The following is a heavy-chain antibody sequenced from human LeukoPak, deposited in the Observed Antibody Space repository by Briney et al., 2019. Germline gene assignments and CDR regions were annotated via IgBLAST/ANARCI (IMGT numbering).Heavy chain of an antibody. D-gene: IGHD3-22*01. CDR2: ICYSGST. CDR1: GGSISSSSYY. CDR3: ARASYYYDSSGAHDAFDI. J-gene: IGHJ3*02. Sequence: PSETLSLTCTVSGGSISSSSYYWGWIRQPPGKGLEWIGSICYSGSTYYNPSLKSRVTISVDTSKNQFSLKLSSVTAADTAVYYCARASYYYDSSGAHDAFDIWGQGTMVTVSS. V-gene: IGHV4-39*07.